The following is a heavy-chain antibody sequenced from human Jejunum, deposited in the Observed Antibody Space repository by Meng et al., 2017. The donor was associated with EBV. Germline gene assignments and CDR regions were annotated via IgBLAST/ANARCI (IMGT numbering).Heavy chain of an antibody. J-gene: IGHJ4*02. V-gene: IGHV4-61*01. CDR1: GGSVSSGTYY. CDR2: IYNSGST. Sequence: QGQVQESGPGLVKPSETLSLTCTVSGGSVSSGTYYWTWIRQPPGKGLEWIGYIYNSGSTNYNPSLKSRVTISLDTSKNQFSLKLSSVTAADTAMYYCARNWNFWGQGTLVTVSS. CDR3: ARNWNF. D-gene: IGHD1-7*01.